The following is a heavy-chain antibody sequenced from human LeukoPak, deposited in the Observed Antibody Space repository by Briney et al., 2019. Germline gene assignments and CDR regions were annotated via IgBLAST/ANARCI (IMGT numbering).Heavy chain of an antibody. CDR2: ISSGGSMI. CDR1: GFTFSDYY. J-gene: IGHJ4*02. CDR3: ARDVRPSWTTFDH. V-gene: IGHV3-11*01. Sequence: PGGSLRLSCVGSGFTFSDYYMTWIRQAPGKGLEWIAYISSGGSMIYYADSVRGRFTIFRDNAENSLYLQLNSLRDEDTAVYYCARDVRPSWTTFDHWGQGTLVTVSS. D-gene: IGHD6-13*01.